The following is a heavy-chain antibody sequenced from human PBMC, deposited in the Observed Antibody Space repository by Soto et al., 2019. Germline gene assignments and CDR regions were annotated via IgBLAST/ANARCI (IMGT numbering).Heavy chain of an antibody. CDR3: ARGDSSSWYWDYYYGMDV. Sequence: ASVKVSCKASGYTFTSYAMNWVRQAPGQGLEWMGWINTNTGNPTYAQGFTGRFVFSLDTSVSTAYLQICSLKAEDTAVYYCARGDSSSWYWDYYYGMDVWGQGTKVTVSS. V-gene: IGHV7-4-1*01. CDR1: GYTFTSYA. CDR2: INTNTGNP. D-gene: IGHD6-13*01. J-gene: IGHJ6*02.